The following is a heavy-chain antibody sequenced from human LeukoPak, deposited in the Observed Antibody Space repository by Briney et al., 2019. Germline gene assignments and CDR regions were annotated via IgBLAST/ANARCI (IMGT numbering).Heavy chain of an antibody. Sequence: SSETLSLTCTVSGYSISSGYYWGWIRQPPGKGLEWIGSIYHSGSTYYNPSLKSRVTISVDTSKNQFSLKLSSVTAADTAVYYCARGRYYYDSSGYYPKWGQGTLVTVSS. CDR3: ARGRYYYDSSGYYPK. D-gene: IGHD3-22*01. V-gene: IGHV4-38-2*02. J-gene: IGHJ4*02. CDR1: GYSISSGYY. CDR2: IYHSGST.